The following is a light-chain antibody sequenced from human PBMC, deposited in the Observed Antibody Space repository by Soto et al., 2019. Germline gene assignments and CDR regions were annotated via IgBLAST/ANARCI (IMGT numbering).Light chain of an antibody. CDR2: AVS. Sequence: QSALTQPASVSESPGRSITISCRGTSSDVGTYNLVAWYQQHPSKAPKLIISAVSNRPSGVSNRFSGSKSGHTASLTVSGLQAEDDSDYYCSSYAGSNKVVFGGGTKLTVL. CDR3: SSYAGSNKVV. J-gene: IGLJ2*01. V-gene: IGLV2-14*02. CDR1: SSDVGTYNL.